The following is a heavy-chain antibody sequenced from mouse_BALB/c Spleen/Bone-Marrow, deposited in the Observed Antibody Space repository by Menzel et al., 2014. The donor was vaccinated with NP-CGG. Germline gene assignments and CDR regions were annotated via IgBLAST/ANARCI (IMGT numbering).Heavy chain of an antibody. V-gene: IGHV2-9*02. CDR1: GFSLTGYG. CDR3: ARGPFITTVHYYAMDY. D-gene: IGHD1-2*01. J-gene: IGHJ4*01. CDR2: IWAGGST. Sequence: QVQLQQSGPGLVAPSQSLSITCTVSGFSLTGYGVHWVRRPPGKGLEWLGVIWAGGSTNYNSALMSRLSISKDNSKSQVFLKMNSLQTDDTAMYYCARGPFITTVHYYAMDYWGQGTSVTVSS.